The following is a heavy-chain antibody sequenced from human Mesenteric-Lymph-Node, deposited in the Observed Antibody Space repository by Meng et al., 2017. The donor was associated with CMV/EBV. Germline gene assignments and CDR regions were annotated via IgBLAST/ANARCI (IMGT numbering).Heavy chain of an antibody. D-gene: IGHD4-11*01. CDR2: VNPNGGGT. Sequence: SCKASGYTFTGYFMHWVRQAPGQGLEWVGIVNPNGGGTTYAQKFQGKVTMTSDTSTSAFYLEVRSLTKEDAAIYFCARAYSTYAYFDSWGQGTLVTVSS. J-gene: IGHJ4*02. CDR1: GYTFTGYF. V-gene: IGHV1-46*01. CDR3: ARAYSTYAYFDS.